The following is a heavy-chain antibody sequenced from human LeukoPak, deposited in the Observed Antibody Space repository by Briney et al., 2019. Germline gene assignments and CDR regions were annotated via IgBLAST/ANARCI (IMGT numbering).Heavy chain of an antibody. CDR2: VYTGGIP. V-gene: IGHV4-4*07. D-gene: IGHD1-26*01. Sequence: SETLSLTCTVSGGSVRDNYWSWIRQPPGKGLEWIGRVYTGGIPNYNSPLKSRVALSLDTSKNQFSMNLSSVSAANTAVYFCARGSSFSGFDYWGQGALVTVSS. J-gene: IGHJ4*02. CDR1: GGSVRDNY. CDR3: ARGSSFSGFDY.